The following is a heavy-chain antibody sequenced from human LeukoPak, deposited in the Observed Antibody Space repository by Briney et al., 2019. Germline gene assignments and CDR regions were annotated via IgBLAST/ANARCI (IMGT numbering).Heavy chain of an antibody. CDR1: GYSFTSYW. CDR2: IYPGDSDT. J-gene: IGHJ4*02. CDR3: ARLSAVPRGEFDY. D-gene: IGHD3-16*01. Sequence: GESLKISCKGSGYSFTSYWIGWVRQMPGKGLEWMGIIYPGDSDTRYSPSFQGQVTISADKSISTASLQWSSLKASDAAMYYCARLSAVPRGEFDYWGQGTLVTVSS. V-gene: IGHV5-51*01.